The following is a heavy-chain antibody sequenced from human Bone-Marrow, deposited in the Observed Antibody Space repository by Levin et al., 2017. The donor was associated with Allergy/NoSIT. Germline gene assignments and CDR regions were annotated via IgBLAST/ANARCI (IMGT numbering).Heavy chain of an antibody. J-gene: IGHJ6*03. CDR3: ARHHYYGLGSPPGYMDV. V-gene: IGHV4-39*01. CDR2: ISYSGST. CDR1: GGSISSSPYY. D-gene: IGHD3-10*01. Sequence: KTSETLSLTCTVSGGSISSSPYYWGWIRQPPGKGLEWIGSISYSGSTYYNPSLKSRVTVSVDTSKKQFSLKLNSVTAADTAVYYCARHHYYGLGSPPGYMDVWGKGTTVTVSS.